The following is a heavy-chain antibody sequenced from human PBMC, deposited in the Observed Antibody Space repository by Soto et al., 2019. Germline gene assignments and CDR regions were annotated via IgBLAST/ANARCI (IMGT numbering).Heavy chain of an antibody. CDR1: GGSISSGGYY. Sequence: QVQLQESGPGLVKPSQTLSLTCTVSGGSISSGGYYWSWIRQPPGKGLEWIGYISYSGSTYYNPALKSRVTRSVDTSKNQFSLKRSSVTAADTVVYYCASTYYGSGTNWFAPAGQGTLVTVSS. CDR3: ASTYYGSGTNWFAP. D-gene: IGHD3-10*01. CDR2: ISYSGST. V-gene: IGHV4-31*03. J-gene: IGHJ5*02.